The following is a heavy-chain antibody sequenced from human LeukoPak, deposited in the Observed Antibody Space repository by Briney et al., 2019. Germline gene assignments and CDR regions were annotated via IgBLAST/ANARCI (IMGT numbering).Heavy chain of an antibody. CDR3: ARHRVPAAIVSAFDI. CDR2: IYHSGST. Sequence: SETLSLTCAVSVYSISSGYYWGWIRQPPGKGLEWIGSIYHSGSTYYNPSLKRRVTISVDTSKNQFSLKLSSVTAADTAVYYCARHRVPAAIVSAFDIWGQGTMVTVSS. CDR1: VYSISSGYY. V-gene: IGHV4-38-2*01. D-gene: IGHD2-2*01. J-gene: IGHJ3*02.